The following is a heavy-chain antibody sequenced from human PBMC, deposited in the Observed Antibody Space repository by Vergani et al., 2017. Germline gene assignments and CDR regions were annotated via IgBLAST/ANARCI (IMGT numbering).Heavy chain of an antibody. J-gene: IGHJ4*02. Sequence: QVQLVESGGGVVQPGRSLRLSCAASGFTFSSYAMHWVRQAPGKGLEWVAVISYDGSNKYYADSVKGRFTISRDNAKNSLYLQMNSLRAEDTAVYYCARGSTVTTPAWGYWGQGTLVTVSS. CDR3: ARGSTVTTPAWGY. D-gene: IGHD4-17*01. V-gene: IGHV3-30-3*01. CDR1: GFTFSSYA. CDR2: ISYDGSNK.